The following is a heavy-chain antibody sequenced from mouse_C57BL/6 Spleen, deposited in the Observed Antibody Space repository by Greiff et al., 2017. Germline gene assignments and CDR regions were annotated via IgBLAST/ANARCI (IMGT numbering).Heavy chain of an antibody. CDR3: AREGHYYYGRNY. CDR2: IYPGSGST. J-gene: IGHJ2*01. CDR1: GYTFTSYW. V-gene: IGHV1-55*01. D-gene: IGHD1-1*01. Sequence: QVQLQQPGAELVKPGASVKMSCKASGYTFTSYWITWVKQRPGQGLEWIGDIYPGSGSTNYNEKFKSKATLTVDTSSSTAYMQLSSLTSEDSAVYYCAREGHYYYGRNYWGQGTTLTVSS.